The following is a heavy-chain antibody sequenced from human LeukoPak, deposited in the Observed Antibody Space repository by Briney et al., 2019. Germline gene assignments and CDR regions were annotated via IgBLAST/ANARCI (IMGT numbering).Heavy chain of an antibody. Sequence: GASVKVSCKASGYTFTGYYMHWVRQAPGQGLEWMGWINPNSGGTNYAQKFQGRVTMTRDTFISTAYMELSRLRSDDTAVYYCARDLKSASGSHFDYWGQGTLVTVSS. V-gene: IGHV1-2*02. J-gene: IGHJ4*02. D-gene: IGHD2-15*01. CDR1: GYTFTGYY. CDR2: INPNSGGT. CDR3: ARDLKSASGSHFDY.